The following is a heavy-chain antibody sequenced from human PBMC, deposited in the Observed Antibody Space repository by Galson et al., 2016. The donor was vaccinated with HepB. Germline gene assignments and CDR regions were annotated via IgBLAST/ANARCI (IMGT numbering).Heavy chain of an antibody. V-gene: IGHV2-70*11. J-gene: IGHJ3*02. CDR3: ARIPFKEPNSCHRGAFGI. CDR1: GFSLSTTEMC. Sequence: PALVTPTQTLTLTCTFSGFSLSTTEMCVGWLRQPPGKALEWLARIAWDHDPWYRSSLRARLPIPKATSKNQVFLTMADMDPEDTATYYCARIPFKEPNSCHRGAFGIWGQGILVTVAS. CDR2: IAWDHDP. D-gene: IGHD1-14*01.